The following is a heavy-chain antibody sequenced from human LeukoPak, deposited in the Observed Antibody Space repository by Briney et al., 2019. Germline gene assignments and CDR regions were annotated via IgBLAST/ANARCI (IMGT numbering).Heavy chain of an antibody. V-gene: IGHV3-23*01. D-gene: IGHD3-9*01. CDR3: ANGRVLRYFDWPLDY. J-gene: IGHJ4*02. CDR2: ISGSGGST. Sequence: GGSLRLSCAASGFTVSSNYMSWVRQAPGKGLEWVSAISGSGGSTYYADSVKGRFTISRDNSKNTLYLQMNSLRAEDTAVYYCANGRVLRYFDWPLDYWGQGTLVTVSS. CDR1: GFTVSSNY.